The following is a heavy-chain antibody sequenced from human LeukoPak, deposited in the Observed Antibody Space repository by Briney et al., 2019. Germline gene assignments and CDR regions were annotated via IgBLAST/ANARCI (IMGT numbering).Heavy chain of an antibody. V-gene: IGHV1-3*03. D-gene: IGHD4-17*01. Sequence: GASVKVSCKASGYTFTGYYMHWVRQAPGQGLEWMGWINVGNGNTKYSQEFQGRVTFTRDTSASTAYMELSSLRSEGMAVYYCARELYGYYLDYWGQGTLVTVSS. J-gene: IGHJ4*02. CDR1: GYTFTGYY. CDR2: INVGNGNT. CDR3: ARELYGYYLDY.